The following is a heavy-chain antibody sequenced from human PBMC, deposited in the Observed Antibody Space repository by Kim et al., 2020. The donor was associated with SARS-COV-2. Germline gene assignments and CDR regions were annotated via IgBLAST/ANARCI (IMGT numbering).Heavy chain of an antibody. V-gene: IGHV3-30*04. CDR1: GFTFSSYA. CDR2: ISYDGSNK. CDR3: ARVDSSGWYRTYWYFDL. J-gene: IGHJ2*01. Sequence: GGSLRLSCAASGFTFSSYAMHWVRQAPGKGLEWVAVISYDGSNKYYADSVKGRFTISRDNSKNTLYLQMNSLRAEDTAVYYCARVDSSGWYRTYWYFDLWGRGTLVTVSS. D-gene: IGHD6-19*01.